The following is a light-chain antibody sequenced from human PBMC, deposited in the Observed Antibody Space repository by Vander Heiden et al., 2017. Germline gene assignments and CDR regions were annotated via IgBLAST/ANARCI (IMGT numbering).Light chain of an antibody. CDR3: MQALETPWT. V-gene: IGKV2-28*01. CDR2: LGS. Sequence: IVMTQSPLLLPVTPGEPASIPCRARKTLHHSLGYNDLDWYLLKPGQSPQLLITLGSTRAAGVPERVSGRGSGTDFTMTISRVEDEDVGIYYCMQALETPWTFGQGTKVEIK. CDR1: KTLHHSLGYND. J-gene: IGKJ1*01.